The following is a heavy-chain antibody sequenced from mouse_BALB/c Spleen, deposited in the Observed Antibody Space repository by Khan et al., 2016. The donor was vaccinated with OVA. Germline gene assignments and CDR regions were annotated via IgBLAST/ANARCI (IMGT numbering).Heavy chain of an antibody. Sequence: QVQLKESGPGLVAPSQSLSITCTVSGFSLTGFGINWVRQPPGKGLEWLGMIWGDGSTDYNSALKSRLSISKDNSKSQVFLKMNSLQTDDTAGYYCARELRLGGFAYWGQGTLVTVSA. CDR1: GFSLTGFG. V-gene: IGHV2-6-7*01. D-gene: IGHD1-2*01. J-gene: IGHJ3*01. CDR2: IWGDGST. CDR3: ARELRLGGFAY.